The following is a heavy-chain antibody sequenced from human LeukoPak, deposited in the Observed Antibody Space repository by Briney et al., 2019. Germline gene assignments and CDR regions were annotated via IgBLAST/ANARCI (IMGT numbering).Heavy chain of an antibody. J-gene: IGHJ4*02. CDR3: ARCLQYSGSYGGFDY. D-gene: IGHD1-26*01. V-gene: IGHV1-69*13. CDR2: IIPIFGTA. CDR1: GGTFSSYA. Sequence: WASVKVSCKASGGTFSSYAISWVRQAPGQGLEWMGGIIPIFGTANYAQKFQGRVTITADESTSTAYTELSSLRSEDTAVYYCARCLQYSGSYGGFDYWGQGTLVTVSS.